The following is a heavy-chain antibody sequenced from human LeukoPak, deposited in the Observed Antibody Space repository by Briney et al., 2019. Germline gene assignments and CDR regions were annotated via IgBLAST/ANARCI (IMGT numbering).Heavy chain of an antibody. CDR1: GFTFSSYS. CDR2: ISSSSSYI. CDR3: ARGREQWLRGMDV. J-gene: IGHJ6*04. D-gene: IGHD6-19*01. Sequence: GGSLRLSCAASGFTFSSYSMNWARQAPGKGLEWVSSISSSSSYIYYADSVKGRFTISRDNAKNSLYLQMNSLRAEDTAVYYCARGREQWLRGMDVWGKGTTVTVSS. V-gene: IGHV3-21*01.